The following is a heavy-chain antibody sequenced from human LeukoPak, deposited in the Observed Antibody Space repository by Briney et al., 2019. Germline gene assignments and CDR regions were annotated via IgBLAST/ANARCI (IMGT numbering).Heavy chain of an antibody. CDR2: IYPRDSDT. D-gene: IGHD3-3*01. CDR3: ARLNDFWSGYLKYYFDY. CDR1: GYSFTSYW. Sequence: GESLKISCKGSGYSFTSYWIGWVRPMPGKGLELMGIIYPRDSDTRYSPSFKGQVTISADKSITTTYLQWSGLKASDTAMYYCARLNDFWSGYLKYYFDYWGQGTLVTVSS. J-gene: IGHJ4*02. V-gene: IGHV5-51*01.